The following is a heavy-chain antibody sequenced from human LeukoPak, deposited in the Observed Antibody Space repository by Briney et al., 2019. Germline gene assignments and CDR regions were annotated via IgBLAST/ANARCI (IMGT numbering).Heavy chain of an antibody. CDR3: AILFDWLLRDY. V-gene: IGHV1-3*01. Sequence: ASVKVSCKVSGYTFTSYAMHWVRQAPGQRLEWMGWINAGNGNTKYSQKFQGRVTITRDTSASTAYMELSSLRSEDTAVYYCAILFDWLLRDYWGQGTLVTVSS. J-gene: IGHJ4*02. CDR1: GYTFTSYA. D-gene: IGHD3-9*01. CDR2: INAGNGNT.